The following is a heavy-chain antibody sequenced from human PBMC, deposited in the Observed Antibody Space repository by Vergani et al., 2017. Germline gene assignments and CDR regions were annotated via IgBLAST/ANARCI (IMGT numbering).Heavy chain of an antibody. D-gene: IGHD2-2*01. CDR3: ERDDPFPAATPRPNGIDY. V-gene: IGHV1-69*14. Sequence: QVQLVQSGAEVKKPGSSVKVSCKASGGTFSSYAISWVRQAPGQGLEWMGRIIPIFGTANYAQKFQGRVTITADKSTSTAYMELSSLRSEDTAVYYCERDDPFPAATPRPNGIDYWGQGTLVTVSS. CDR1: GGTFSSYA. J-gene: IGHJ4*02. CDR2: IIPIFGTA.